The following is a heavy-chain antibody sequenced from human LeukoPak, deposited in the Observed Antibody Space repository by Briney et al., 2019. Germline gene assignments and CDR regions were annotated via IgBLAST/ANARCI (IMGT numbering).Heavy chain of an antibody. V-gene: IGHV3-48*01. J-gene: IGHJ2*01. Sequence: GGSLRLSCAASGFTFSTYSMNWVRQAPGKGLKWVSYIGRTGSSMYYADSVKGRFPISRDNAKNSLSLQMNSLRVEDTAVYYCAREHSYIYGSQFFDLWGRGTLVIVSS. CDR3: AREHSYIYGSQFFDL. CDR2: IGRTGSSM. D-gene: IGHD5-18*01. CDR1: GFTFSTYS.